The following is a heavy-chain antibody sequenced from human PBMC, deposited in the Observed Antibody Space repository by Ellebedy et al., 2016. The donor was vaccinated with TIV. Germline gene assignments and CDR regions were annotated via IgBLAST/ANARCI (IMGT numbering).Heavy chain of an antibody. CDR1: GYTFTSYG. CDR2: ISTYNGAT. D-gene: IGHD3-22*01. Sequence: ASVKVSCKASGYTFTSYGFIWVRQAPGQGLEWMGWISTYNGATNYARHLQDRVFMTTDTYTKTAYMELRSLRSDDTALYYCVREGIPGNYAAPPHYWGQGTLVTVSS. J-gene: IGHJ4*02. V-gene: IGHV1-18*04. CDR3: VREGIPGNYAAPPHY.